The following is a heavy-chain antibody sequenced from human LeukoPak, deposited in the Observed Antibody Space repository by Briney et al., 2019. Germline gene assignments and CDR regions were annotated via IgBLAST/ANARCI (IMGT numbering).Heavy chain of an antibody. V-gene: IGHV4-59*01. CDR2: IYYSGSN. J-gene: IGHJ6*02. CDR1: GGSISSYY. CDR3: ARGIAVAGTSGYYYCMDV. Sequence: SETLSLTCTVSGGSISSYYWSWIRQPPGKGLEWVGYIYYSGSNNYNPSLKSRVTISVDTSKKQFSLKLSSVTAADTAVYYCARGIAVAGTSGYYYCMDVWGQGTTVTVSS. D-gene: IGHD6-19*01.